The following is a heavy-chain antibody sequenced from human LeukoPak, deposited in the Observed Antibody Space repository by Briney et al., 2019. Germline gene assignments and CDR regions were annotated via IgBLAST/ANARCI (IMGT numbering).Heavy chain of an antibody. CDR1: GDSISSGNYF. Sequence: SETLSLTCNVSGDSISSGNYFWSWIRQPAGKGLEWIGRIYTSGSTNYNPSLKSRVTMSVDPSKNQFSLKLSSATAADTAVYYCARGVDILTGYYWFDPWGQGTLVTVSS. V-gene: IGHV4-61*02. CDR3: ARGVDILTGYYWFDP. CDR2: IYTSGST. J-gene: IGHJ5*02. D-gene: IGHD3-9*01.